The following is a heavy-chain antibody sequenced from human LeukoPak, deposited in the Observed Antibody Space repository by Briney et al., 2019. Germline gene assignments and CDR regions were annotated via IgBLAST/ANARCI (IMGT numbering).Heavy chain of an antibody. D-gene: IGHD5-12*01. V-gene: IGHV1-46*01. Sequence: ASVKVSCKASGYTFTSYYMHWVRQAPGQGLEWMGIINPSGGSTSYAQKFQGRVTMTRDTSTSTVYMELSSLRSEDTAVYYCARYNSGYDYEGALDYWGQGTLVPVSP. J-gene: IGHJ4*02. CDR3: ARYNSGYDYEGALDY. CDR1: GYTFTSYY. CDR2: INPSGGST.